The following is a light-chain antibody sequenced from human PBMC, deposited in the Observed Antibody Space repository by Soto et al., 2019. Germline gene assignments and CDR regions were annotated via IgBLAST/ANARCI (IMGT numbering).Light chain of an antibody. CDR3: QQRSNWPPEVT. CDR2: DAS. Sequence: EIVLTQSPDTLSLSPGERATLSCRASQSVSSSLAWYQQIPGQAPRLLIYDASNRATGIPARFSGSGSGTDFTLTISSLEPEDFAVYYCQQRSNWPPEVTFGHGTKVDIK. V-gene: IGKV3-11*01. CDR1: QSVSSS. J-gene: IGKJ3*01.